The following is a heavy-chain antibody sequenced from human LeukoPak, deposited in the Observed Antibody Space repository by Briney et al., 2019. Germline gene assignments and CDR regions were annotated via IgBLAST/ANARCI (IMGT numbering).Heavy chain of an antibody. V-gene: IGHV3-23*01. D-gene: IGHD5-12*01. J-gene: IGHJ4*02. Sequence: HPGGSLRLSCAASGLTFSSYAMSWVRQAPGKGLEWVSAIGGSGGSTYYADSVKGRFTISRDNSKNTLYLQMNSLRAEDTAVYYCAKDRGGYSAYEPDYWGQGTLVTVSS. CDR3: AKDRGGYSAYEPDY. CDR2: IGGSGGST. CDR1: GLTFSSYA.